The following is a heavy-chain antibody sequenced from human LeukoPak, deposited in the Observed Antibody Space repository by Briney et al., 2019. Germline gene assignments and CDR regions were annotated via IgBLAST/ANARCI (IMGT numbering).Heavy chain of an antibody. J-gene: IGHJ3*02. CDR2: IYYSGST. V-gene: IGHV4-59*01. CDR1: GGSISSYY. D-gene: IGHD6-13*01. Sequence: KTSETLSLTCTVSGGSISSYYWSWIRQPPGKGLEWIGYIYYSGSTNYNPSLKSRVTISVDTSKNQFSLKLSSVTAADTAVYSCAREGTAGTAFDIWGQGTMVTVSS. CDR3: AREGTAGTAFDI.